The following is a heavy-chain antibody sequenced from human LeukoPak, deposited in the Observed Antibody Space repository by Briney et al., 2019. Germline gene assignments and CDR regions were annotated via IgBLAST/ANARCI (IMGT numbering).Heavy chain of an antibody. Sequence: PGGSLRLSCAASGFTFSSYWISWVRQAPGKGPGWVANIKQDGSEKYYVDSVKGRFTISRDNAKNSLYLQMNSVRAEDTAVYYCARDWEPMPYFDYWGQGTMVTVSS. J-gene: IGHJ4*02. CDR2: IKQDGSEK. CDR1: GFTFSSYW. CDR3: ARDWEPMPYFDY. V-gene: IGHV3-7*01. D-gene: IGHD1-26*01.